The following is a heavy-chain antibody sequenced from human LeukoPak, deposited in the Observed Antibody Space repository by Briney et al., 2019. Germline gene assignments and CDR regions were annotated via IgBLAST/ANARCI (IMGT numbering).Heavy chain of an antibody. J-gene: IGHJ3*02. CDR2: ITGSGRGT. CDR3: SKDPNGDYVGAFDM. CDR1: GLTFSNCA. Sequence: GGSLTLSCTASGLTFSNCATTWVRQTPGKGLEWVSSITGSGRGTYYADSVKGRFSVSRDNSQNTVFLHMNSLRADDTALYYCSKDPNGDYVGAFDMWGPGTMVTVSS. D-gene: IGHD4-17*01. V-gene: IGHV3-23*01.